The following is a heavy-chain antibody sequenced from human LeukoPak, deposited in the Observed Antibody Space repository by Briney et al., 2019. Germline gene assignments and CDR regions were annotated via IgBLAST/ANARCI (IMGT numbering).Heavy chain of an antibody. V-gene: IGHV1-18*01. J-gene: IGHJ4*02. CDR3: ARDFLRYCSSTSCYYPNY. CDR2: ISAYNGNT. CDR1: GYTFTSYG. Sequence: ASVKVSCKASGYTFTSYGISWVRQAPGQGFECMGWISAYNGNTNYAQKLQGRVTMTTDTSTSTAYMELRSLRSDDTAVYYCARDFLRYCSSTSCYYPNYWGQGTLVTVSS. D-gene: IGHD2-2*01.